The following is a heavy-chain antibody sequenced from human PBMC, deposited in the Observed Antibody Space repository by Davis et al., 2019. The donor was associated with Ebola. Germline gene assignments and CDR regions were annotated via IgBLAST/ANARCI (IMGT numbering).Heavy chain of an antibody. CDR1: EFTFSSYG. CDR3: AKGNRVTYQYDSGDDY. CDR2: ISGSGDNT. D-gene: IGHD3-22*01. V-gene: IGHV3-23*01. Sequence: GGSLRLSCGTSEFTFSSYGMNWVRQAPGKGLEWVSYISGSGDNTYYADSVKGRFTISRDNSKSTLYLQMNWLRADDTAVYYCAKGNRVTYQYDSGDDYWGQGTLVTVSS. J-gene: IGHJ4*02.